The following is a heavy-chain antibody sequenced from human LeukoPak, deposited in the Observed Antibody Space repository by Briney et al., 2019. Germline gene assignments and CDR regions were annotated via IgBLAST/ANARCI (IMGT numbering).Heavy chain of an antibody. V-gene: IGHV4-59*08. CDR1: GGSISSYY. CDR2: IYYSGST. D-gene: IGHD3-16*01. Sequence: SETLSLTCTVSGGSISSYYWSWIRQPPGKGLEWIGYIYYSGSTNYNPSLKSRVTISVDTSKNQFSLKLSSVTAADTAVYYCARHGGRTFDYWGQGTLVTVSS. CDR3: ARHGGRTFDY. J-gene: IGHJ4*02.